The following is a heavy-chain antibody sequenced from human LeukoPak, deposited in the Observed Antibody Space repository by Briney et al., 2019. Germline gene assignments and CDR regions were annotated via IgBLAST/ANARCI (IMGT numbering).Heavy chain of an antibody. Sequence: GASVKVSCKASGYTFTSYYMHWVRQAPGQGLEWMGIINPSGGSTSYAQKFQGRVTMTRDTSTSTVYMELSSLRSEDTAVYYCARDSSGYLKVTYYFDYWGQGTLVTVSS. CDR1: GYTFTSYY. CDR2: INPSGGST. CDR3: ARDSSGYLKVTYYFDY. D-gene: IGHD5-12*01. J-gene: IGHJ4*02. V-gene: IGHV1-46*01.